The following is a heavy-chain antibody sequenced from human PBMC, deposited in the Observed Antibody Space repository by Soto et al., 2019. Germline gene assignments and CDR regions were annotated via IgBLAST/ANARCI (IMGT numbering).Heavy chain of an antibody. Sequence: EVQLVESGGGLVKPGGSLRLSCAASGFTFSSYSMNWVRQAPGKGLEWVSSISSSSYIYYADSVKGRFTISRDNAKNSLYLQMNSLRAEDTAVYYCARDGDSGPPGYYYYYYGMDVWGQGTTVTVSS. J-gene: IGHJ6*02. CDR2: ISSSSYI. CDR3: ARDGDSGPPGYYYYYYGMDV. V-gene: IGHV3-21*01. D-gene: IGHD5-12*01. CDR1: GFTFSSYS.